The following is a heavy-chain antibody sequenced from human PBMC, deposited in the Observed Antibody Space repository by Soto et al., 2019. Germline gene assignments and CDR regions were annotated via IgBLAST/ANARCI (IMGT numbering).Heavy chain of an antibody. CDR2: INPSGGGT. CDR3: ARVPTMTTLGLWSFDN. J-gene: IGHJ3*02. D-gene: IGHD4-17*01. Sequence: QVQLVQSGAEVKKPGASVMVSCKASGYTFSNFHMHWARQAPGQGLEWMGIINPSGGGTNYAQKFQDRVTMTSDTSTSTFYMGLSRLRSDDTDVYYCARVPTMTTLGLWSFDNWGQGTRVTVSS. V-gene: IGHV1-46*01. CDR1: GYTFSNFH.